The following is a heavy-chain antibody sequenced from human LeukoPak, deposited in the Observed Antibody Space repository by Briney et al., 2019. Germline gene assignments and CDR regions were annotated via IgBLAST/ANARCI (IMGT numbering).Heavy chain of an antibody. CDR1: GFTFSSYG. CDR3: AKCDVNGDWFDP. V-gene: IGHV3-23*01. CDR2: ITATSSST. J-gene: IGHJ5*02. Sequence: GGSLRLSCAASGFTFSSYGMSWVRQAPGKGLEWVSAITATSSSTHDADSVQGRFTISRDNSKNTLYLQMNSLRVEDTAVYYCAKCDVNGDWFDPWGQGTLVTVSS. D-gene: IGHD2-21*02.